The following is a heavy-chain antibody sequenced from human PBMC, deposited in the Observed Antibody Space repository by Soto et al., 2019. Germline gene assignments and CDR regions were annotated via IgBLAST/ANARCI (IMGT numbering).Heavy chain of an antibody. CDR3: ARRGIAAGSLDV. D-gene: IGHD6-13*01. Sequence: PSETLSLTCTVSGGSISSGGYYWSWIRQHPGKGLEWIGYIYYSGSTYYNPSLKSRVTISVDTSKNQFSLKLSSVTAADTAVYYCARRGIAAGSLDVWGQGTTVTVSS. CDR2: IYYSGST. CDR1: GGSISSGGYY. J-gene: IGHJ6*02. V-gene: IGHV4-31*03.